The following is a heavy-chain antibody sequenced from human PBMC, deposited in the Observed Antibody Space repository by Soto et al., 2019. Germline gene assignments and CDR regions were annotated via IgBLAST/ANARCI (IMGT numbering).Heavy chain of an antibody. J-gene: IGHJ6*03. CDR1: GYTFRSYG. V-gene: IGHV1-18*01. CDR2: ISGYNGNT. CDR3: AKADSNYAGRFYYYYMDV. Sequence: QVQLVQSGTEVKKPGASVKVSCKASGYTFRSYGISWVRQAPGQGPEWLGWISGYNGNTHYPQKFQGKVTMTTATSTSTAYMELRSRRSDDTAVYYCAKADSNYAGRFYYYYMDVWGNGTLVTVSS. D-gene: IGHD4-4*01.